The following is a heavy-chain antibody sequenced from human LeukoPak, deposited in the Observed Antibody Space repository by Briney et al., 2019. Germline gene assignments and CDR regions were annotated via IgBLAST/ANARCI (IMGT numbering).Heavy chain of an antibody. D-gene: IGHD6-6*01. CDR2: IIPIFGTA. Sequence: GASVKVSCKASGYIFIDYYMHWVRQAPGQGLEWMGGIIPIFGTANYAQKFQGRVTITADESTSTAYMELSSLRSEDTAVYYCARVIIEQLHAYFDYWGQGTLVTVSS. J-gene: IGHJ4*02. V-gene: IGHV1-69*13. CDR3: ARVIIEQLHAYFDY. CDR1: GYIFIDYY.